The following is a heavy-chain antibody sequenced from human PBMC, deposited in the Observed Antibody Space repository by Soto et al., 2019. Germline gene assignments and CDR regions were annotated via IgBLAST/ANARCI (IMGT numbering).Heavy chain of an antibody. Sequence: QVQLVESGGGVVQPGRSLRLSCAASGFTFSSYGMHWVRQAPGKGLEWVAVISYDGSNKYYADSVKGRFTISRDKSKNTLYLQMNSLRAEDTAVYYSAKDLEGYGGNSPFDYWGQGTLVTVSS. V-gene: IGHV3-30*18. J-gene: IGHJ4*02. CDR3: AKDLEGYGGNSPFDY. D-gene: IGHD4-17*01. CDR2: ISYDGSNK. CDR1: GFTFSSYG.